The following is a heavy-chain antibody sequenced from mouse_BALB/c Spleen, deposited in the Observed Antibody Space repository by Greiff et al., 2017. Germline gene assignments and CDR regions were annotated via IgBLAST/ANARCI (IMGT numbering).Heavy chain of an antibody. CDR3: ARKDYGNWYFDV. CDR2: ISSGSSTI. CDR1: GFTFSSFG. D-gene: IGHD2-1*01. J-gene: IGHJ1*01. V-gene: IGHV5-17*02. Sequence: EVQGVESGGGLVQPGGSRKLSCAASGFTFSSFGMHWVRQAPEKGLEWVAYISSGSSTIYYADTVKGRFTISRDNPKNTLFLQMTSLRSEDTAMYYCARKDYGNWYFDVWGAGTTVTVSS.